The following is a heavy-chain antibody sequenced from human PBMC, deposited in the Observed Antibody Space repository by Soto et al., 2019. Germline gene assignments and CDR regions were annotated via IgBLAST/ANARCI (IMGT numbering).Heavy chain of an antibody. CDR2: IYYSGST. V-gene: IGHV4-30-4*01. D-gene: IGHD3-10*01. Sequence: QVQLQESGPGLVKPSQTLSLTCTVSGGSISSGDYYWSWIRQPPGKGLEWIGYIYYSGSTYYNPSLKSRVTIXXDXSXNPFSLKLSSVTAADTAVYYCALFDYGSGSYANLDYWGQGTLVTVSS. CDR1: GGSISSGDYY. CDR3: ALFDYGSGSYANLDY. J-gene: IGHJ4*02.